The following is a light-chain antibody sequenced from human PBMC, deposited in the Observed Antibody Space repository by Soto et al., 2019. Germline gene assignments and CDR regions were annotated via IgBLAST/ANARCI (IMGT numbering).Light chain of an antibody. V-gene: IGKV1-39*01. CDR3: QHTYRIPLT. CDR2: AAF. Sequence: DIQMTQFPSSLSASVGDRVIFTCWASPIIGNYLNWYQQRPGKAPTLLISAAFSVQIGVPSRFNGTGSGTDFTHTISSVQPEDYATYYCQHTYRIPLTFGQGTKVQI. CDR1: PIIGNY. J-gene: IGKJ1*01.